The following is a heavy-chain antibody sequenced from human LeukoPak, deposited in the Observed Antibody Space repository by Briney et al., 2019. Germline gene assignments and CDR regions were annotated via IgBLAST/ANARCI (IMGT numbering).Heavy chain of an antibody. CDR1: GGTFSSYA. Sequence: APVKVSCKASGGTFSSYAFSWVRQAPGQGLEWMGGIIPIFGTTNYAQRFQGRVTITADESTSTAYMELSSLRSEDTAVYYCARGHCYYGSGSYEPLYLYFDYWGQGTLVTVSS. CDR2: IIPIFGTT. CDR3: ARGHCYYGSGSYEPLYLYFDY. D-gene: IGHD3-10*01. J-gene: IGHJ4*02. V-gene: IGHV1-69*13.